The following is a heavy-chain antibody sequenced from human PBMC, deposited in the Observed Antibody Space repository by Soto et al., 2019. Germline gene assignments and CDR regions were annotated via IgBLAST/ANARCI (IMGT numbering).Heavy chain of an antibody. CDR1: GFVFTTYG. CDR2: IWHDGSGT. V-gene: IGHV3-33*01. Sequence: QVKLLESGGGVVQPGRSLRLSCAASGFVFTTYGMHWVRQAPGKGLEWVGVIWHDGSGTYYADALKGRFTISRDNSKNTLFLQMDSLTVEDTAVYYCVRDPVALRNRVRVGYFNLWGRGTQVTVSS. D-gene: IGHD1-26*01. J-gene: IGHJ2*01. CDR3: VRDPVALRNRVRVGYFNL.